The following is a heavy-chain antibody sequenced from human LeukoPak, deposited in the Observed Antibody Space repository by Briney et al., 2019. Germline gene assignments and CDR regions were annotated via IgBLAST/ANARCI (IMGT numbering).Heavy chain of an antibody. CDR1: GFTFTSYA. CDR3: AKRGYSSGWQFDY. J-gene: IGHJ4*02. Sequence: GGSLRLSCAASGFTFTSYAMSWVRQAPGKGLEWVTLISGSGGSTYYADSVKGRFIISRDNSKNTLSLQMNGLRAEDTAVYYCAKRGYSSGWQFDYWGQGTLVTVSS. D-gene: IGHD6-19*01. V-gene: IGHV3-23*01. CDR2: ISGSGGST.